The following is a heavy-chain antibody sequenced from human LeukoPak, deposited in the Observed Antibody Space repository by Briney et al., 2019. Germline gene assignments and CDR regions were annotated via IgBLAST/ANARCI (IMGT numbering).Heavy chain of an antibody. V-gene: IGHV3-23*01. D-gene: IGHD6-19*01. CDR2: ISGSGAST. J-gene: IGHJ4*02. CDR1: GFTLSTNA. CDR3: IGSTGWVGQ. Sequence: GSLRLSCLTSGFTLSTNAMSWVRQAPGKGLEWISGISGSGASTYYADSVKGRFTISRDNAKNTLYLQIGSLRAEDTAIYYCIGSTGWVGQWGQGTLVTVSS.